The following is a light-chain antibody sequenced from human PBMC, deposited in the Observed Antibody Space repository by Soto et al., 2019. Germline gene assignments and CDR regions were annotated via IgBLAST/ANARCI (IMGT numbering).Light chain of an antibody. J-gene: IGKJ3*01. CDR1: QDISNY. Sequence: DIQMTQSPSSLSVSVGDRVTNTCQASQDISNYLNWYQQKPGKAPKFLIYDASNLETGVPSRFSGSGSGTDFTFTISSLQPEDIATYYCQQYDNLPFTFGPGTKVDIK. CDR2: DAS. V-gene: IGKV1-33*01. CDR3: QQYDNLPFT.